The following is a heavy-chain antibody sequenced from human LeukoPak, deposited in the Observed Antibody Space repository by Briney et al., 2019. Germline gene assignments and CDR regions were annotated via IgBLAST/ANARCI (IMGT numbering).Heavy chain of an antibody. CDR1: GFTFSSYE. Sequence: PGGSLRLSCAASGFTFSSYEMNWVRQAPGKGLEWVSYISNSDNTIYYADSVKGRFTISRDNAKNSLYLQMSSLRAEDTAVYYCARDLNWETYWGQGTLVSVSS. CDR2: ISNSDNTI. V-gene: IGHV3-48*03. D-gene: IGHD7-27*01. J-gene: IGHJ4*02. CDR3: ARDLNWETY.